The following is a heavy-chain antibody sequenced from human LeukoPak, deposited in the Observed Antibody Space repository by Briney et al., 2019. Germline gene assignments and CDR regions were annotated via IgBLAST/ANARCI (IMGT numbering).Heavy chain of an antibody. J-gene: IGHJ4*02. V-gene: IGHV3-15*01. Sequence: PGGSLRLSCAASGFTFSNAWMSWVRQAPGKGLEWVGRIKSKTDGGTTDYAAPVKGRFTISRDDSKNTLYLQMNSLKTEDTAVYYCTTVDIVVVVAATSDYWGQGTLVTVSS. D-gene: IGHD2-15*01. CDR2: IKSKTDGGTT. CDR1: GFTFSNAW. CDR3: TTVDIVVVVAATSDY.